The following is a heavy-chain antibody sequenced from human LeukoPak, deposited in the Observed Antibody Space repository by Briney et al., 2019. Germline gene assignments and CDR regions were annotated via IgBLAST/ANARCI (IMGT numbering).Heavy chain of an antibody. J-gene: IGHJ2*01. V-gene: IGHV3-53*01. CDR2: LHSGGHT. Sequence: PGGSLRLSCAASGFTISSNYLSWVRQAPGKGLVWISALHSGGHTFYADSMRGRFTISRDISKNTLYLQMNDLGAEDTALYYCVRGLSGVSSWYFDLWGRGTLVSVSS. D-gene: IGHD7-27*01. CDR3: VRGLSGVSSWYFDL. CDR1: GFTISSNY.